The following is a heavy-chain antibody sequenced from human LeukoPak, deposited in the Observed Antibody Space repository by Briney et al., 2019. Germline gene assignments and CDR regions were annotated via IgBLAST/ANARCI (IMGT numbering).Heavy chain of an antibody. CDR1: GGSISRGGYY. Sequence: SETLSLTCTVSGGSISRGGYYWSWIRQHPGKGLEWIGNIYYSGSTSYNPSLKSRVTISVDTSKNQFSLRLSSVTAADTAVYYCARVYCSGGSCYLDYWGQGALVTVSS. D-gene: IGHD2-15*01. CDR3: ARVYCSGGSCYLDY. V-gene: IGHV4-31*03. CDR2: IYYSGST. J-gene: IGHJ4*02.